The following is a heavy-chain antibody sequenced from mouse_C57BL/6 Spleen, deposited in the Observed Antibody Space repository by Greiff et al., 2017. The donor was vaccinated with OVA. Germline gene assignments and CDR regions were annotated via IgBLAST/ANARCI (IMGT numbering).Heavy chain of an antibody. J-gene: IGHJ1*03. CDR2: INYDGSST. Sequence: DVQLQESEGGLVQPGSSMKLSCTASGFTFSDYYMAWVRQVPEKGLEWVANINYDGSSTYYLDSLKSRFIISRDNAKNILYLQMSSLKSEDTATYYCAREDTTVVAWYFDVWGTGTTVTVSS. V-gene: IGHV5-16*01. CDR1: GFTFSDYY. CDR3: AREDTTVVAWYFDV. D-gene: IGHD1-1*01.